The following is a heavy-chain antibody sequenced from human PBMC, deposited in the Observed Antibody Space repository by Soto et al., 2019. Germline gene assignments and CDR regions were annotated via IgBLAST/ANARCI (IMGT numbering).Heavy chain of an antibody. CDR1: GFTFSSYA. Sequence: GGSLRLSCAASGFTFSSYAMIWVRQAPGKGLEWVSSISAVGGSTYYPDSVKGRFTISRDNSKNTLYLQMNSLRGEDTAVYYCARVPDRWGQGTLVTVSS. J-gene: IGHJ5*02. CDR2: ISAVGGST. V-gene: IGHV3-23*01. CDR3: ARVPDR. D-gene: IGHD2-2*01.